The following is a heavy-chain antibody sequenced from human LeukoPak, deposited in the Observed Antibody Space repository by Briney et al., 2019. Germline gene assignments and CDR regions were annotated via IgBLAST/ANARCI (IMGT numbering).Heavy chain of an antibody. CDR3: ASGRQLGY. CDR1: GFTFSSYA. Sequence: GASLRLSCAASGFTFSSYAMSWVRQAPGKGLEWVANIKEDGSEKYYVDSVKGRFTISRDNARNSLYLQMDSLRAEDTAVYYCASGRQLGYWGQGTLVTVSS. V-gene: IGHV3-7*01. D-gene: IGHD6-13*01. J-gene: IGHJ4*02. CDR2: IKEDGSEK.